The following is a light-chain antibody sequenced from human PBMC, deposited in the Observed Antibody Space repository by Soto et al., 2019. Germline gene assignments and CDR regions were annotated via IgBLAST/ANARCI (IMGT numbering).Light chain of an antibody. V-gene: IGKV1-39*01. CDR2: AAS. Sequence: DLEMTQSPSSLSASVGDRVTITCRASQSISNYLNWYQHKPGKVPKLLIYAASSLQSGVPTSFSGSGSGTDFTLTIHSLQPEDFAPYYCQQSYGTPLTFGGGTKIGI. CDR1: QSISNY. J-gene: IGKJ4*02. CDR3: QQSYGTPLT.